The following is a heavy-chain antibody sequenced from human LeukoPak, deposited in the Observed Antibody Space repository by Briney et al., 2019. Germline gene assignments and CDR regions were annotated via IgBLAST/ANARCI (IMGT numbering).Heavy chain of an antibody. Sequence: GRSLRLSCAATGFTFSGYGMHWVRQAPGKGLEWVAVIWYDGSNKYYADSVKGRFTISRDNSKNTLYLQMNSLRAEDTAVYYCAKDPSYCSSTSCSGYMDVWGKGTTVTVSS. CDR1: GFTFSGYG. CDR2: IWYDGSNK. J-gene: IGHJ6*03. V-gene: IGHV3-33*06. CDR3: AKDPSYCSSTSCSGYMDV. D-gene: IGHD2-2*01.